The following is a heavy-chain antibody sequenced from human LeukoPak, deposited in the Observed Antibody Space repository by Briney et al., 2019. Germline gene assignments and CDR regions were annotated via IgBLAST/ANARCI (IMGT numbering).Heavy chain of an antibody. D-gene: IGHD1-26*01. CDR1: GFTFSSYG. Sequence: PGGSLRLSCAVSGFTFSSYGMHWVRQAPGKGLEWVAVISNDGSKKYYVDSVKGRFTVSRDNPKSTLYLQMSSLRVEDTAVYYCATGLVRRVGAATSDYWGQGTLVTVSS. CDR3: ATGLVRRVGAATSDY. J-gene: IGHJ4*02. V-gene: IGHV3-30*03. CDR2: ISNDGSKK.